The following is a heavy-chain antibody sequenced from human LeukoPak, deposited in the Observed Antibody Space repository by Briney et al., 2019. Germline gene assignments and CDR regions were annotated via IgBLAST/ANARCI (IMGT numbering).Heavy chain of an antibody. CDR2: ISWDGGST. CDR3: AKAVYSSSWYWFDP. J-gene: IGHJ5*02. Sequence: PGGSLRLSCAASGFTFDDYAMHWVRQAPGKGLEWVSLISWDGGSTYYADSVKGRFTISRDNSKNSLYLQMNSLRAEDTALYYCAKAVYSSSWYWFDPWGQGTLVTVSS. CDR1: GFTFDDYA. V-gene: IGHV3-43D*03. D-gene: IGHD6-13*01.